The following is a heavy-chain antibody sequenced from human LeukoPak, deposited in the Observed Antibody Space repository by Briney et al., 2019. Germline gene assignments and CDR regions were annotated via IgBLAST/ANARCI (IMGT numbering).Heavy chain of an antibody. CDR1: GYSISSGYY. D-gene: IGHD3-10*01. CDR2: IYHSGST. CDR3: ARSDGYGLVGI. J-gene: IGHJ3*02. Sequence: PSETLSLTCTVSGYSISSGYYWGWIRQPPGKGLEWIGSIYHSGSTYYNPSLKSRVTISVDTSKNQFSLKLSSVAAADTAVYYCARSDGYGLVGIWGQGTMVTVSS. V-gene: IGHV4-38-2*02.